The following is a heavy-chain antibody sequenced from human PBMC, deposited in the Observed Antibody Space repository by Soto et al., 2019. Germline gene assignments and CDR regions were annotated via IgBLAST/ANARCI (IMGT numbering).Heavy chain of an antibody. D-gene: IGHD2-15*01. CDR3: ARDHKTSRYCSGGSCYGPYYYYGMDV. Sequence: SVKVSCKASGGTFSSYAISWVRQAPGQGLEWMGGIIPIFGTANYAQKFQGRVTITADESTSTAYMELSSLRSEDTAVYYCARDHKTSRYCSGGSCYGPYYYYGMDVWGQGTTVTVSS. CDR2: IIPIFGTA. CDR1: GGTFSSYA. V-gene: IGHV1-69*13. J-gene: IGHJ6*02.